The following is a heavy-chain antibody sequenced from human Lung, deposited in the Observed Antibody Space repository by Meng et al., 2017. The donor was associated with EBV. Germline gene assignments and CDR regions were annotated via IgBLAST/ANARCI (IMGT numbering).Heavy chain of an antibody. V-gene: IGHV3-53*01. Sequence: EVHLVESGGGWTHPGGSLALSGASSGLPCITHYISWVRQAPGKGLEWVSILYGGGATYYAGSVKGRFTISRDNSKNTLYLQMNSLRAEDTAVYYCAREWDFDLWGRGTLVTVSS. J-gene: IGHJ2*01. CDR1: GLPCITHY. CDR2: LYGGGAT. CDR3: AREWDFDL.